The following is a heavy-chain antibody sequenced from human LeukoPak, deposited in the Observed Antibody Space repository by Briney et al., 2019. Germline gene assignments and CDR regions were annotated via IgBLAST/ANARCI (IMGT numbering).Heavy chain of an antibody. CDR3: ARLRGGSTVLDY. V-gene: IGHV3-7*01. D-gene: IGHD3-16*01. Sequence: GGSLRLSCAASGFTFSRYWMSWVRQAPGKGLEWVANIKQDGSEKYYVDSVKGRFTISRDNAKNSLYLQMNSLRAEDTAVYYCARLRGGSTVLDYWGQGTLVTVSS. CDR1: GFTFSRYW. CDR2: IKQDGSEK. J-gene: IGHJ4*02.